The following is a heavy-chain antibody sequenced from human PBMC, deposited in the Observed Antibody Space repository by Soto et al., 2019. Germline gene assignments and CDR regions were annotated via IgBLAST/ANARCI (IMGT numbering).Heavy chain of an antibody. V-gene: IGHV3-23*01. Sequence: GGSLRLSCAASGFTFSSYAMSWVRQAPGKGLEWVSAISGSGGSTYYADSVKGRFTISRDNSKNTLYLQMNSLRAEETAVYYCAKGTGDIVLRSAYYYYYMDVWGKGTTVTVSS. CDR2: ISGSGGST. J-gene: IGHJ6*03. CDR3: AKGTGDIVLRSAYYYYYMDV. CDR1: GFTFSSYA. D-gene: IGHD5-12*01.